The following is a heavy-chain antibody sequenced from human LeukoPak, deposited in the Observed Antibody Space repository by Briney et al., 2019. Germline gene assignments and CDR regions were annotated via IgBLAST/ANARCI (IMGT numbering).Heavy chain of an antibody. CDR3: ARVGYDSSGYYGTGYYYYMDV. J-gene: IGHJ6*03. CDR1: GFTFSSYS. V-gene: IGHV3-48*01. CDR2: ISSSSSTI. D-gene: IGHD3-22*01. Sequence: GGSLRLSCAASGFTFSSYSMNWVRQAPGKGLEWVSYISSSSSTIYYADSVKGRFTISRDNAKNSLYLQMNSLRAEDTAVYYCARVGYDSSGYYGTGYYYYMDVWGKGTTVTVS.